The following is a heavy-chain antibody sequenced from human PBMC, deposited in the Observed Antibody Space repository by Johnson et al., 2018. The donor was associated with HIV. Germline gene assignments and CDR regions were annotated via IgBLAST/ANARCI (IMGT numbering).Heavy chain of an antibody. V-gene: IGHV3-66*02. J-gene: IGHJ3*01. CDR2: IFSVGDG. Sequence: VQLVESGGGLVQPGGSLRLSCAASGITVGTNYMSWVRQAPGKGLEWVSVIFSVGDGYYADSVRGGFTIPRDNSKNMVYLQMNSLRPEDTAVYYCARDGRGLVTRGSFDVWGQGTVVTVSS. CDR3: ARDGRGLVTRGSFDV. D-gene: IGHD3-10*02. CDR1: GITVGTNY.